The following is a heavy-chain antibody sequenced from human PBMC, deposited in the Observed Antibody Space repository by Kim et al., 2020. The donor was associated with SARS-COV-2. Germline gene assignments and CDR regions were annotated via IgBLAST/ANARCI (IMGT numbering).Heavy chain of an antibody. CDR2: ISSSSSTI. J-gene: IGHJ4*02. Sequence: GGSLRLSCAASGFTFSSYSMNWVRQAPGKGLEWVSYISSSSSTIYYADSVKGRFTISRDNAKNSLYLQMNSLRDEDTAVYYCARDGYSSGWSTSGVDYWGQGTLVTVSS. V-gene: IGHV3-48*02. CDR3: ARDGYSSGWSTSGVDY. D-gene: IGHD6-19*01. CDR1: GFTFSSYS.